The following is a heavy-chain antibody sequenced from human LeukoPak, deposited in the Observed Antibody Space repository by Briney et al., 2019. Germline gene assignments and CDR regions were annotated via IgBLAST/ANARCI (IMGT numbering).Heavy chain of an antibody. CDR1: GFTFSSYS. J-gene: IGHJ5*02. Sequence: GGSLRLSCAASGFTFSSYSMNWVRQAPGKGLEWVSSISSSSSYIYYADSVKGRFTISRDNAKNSLYLQMNSLRAEDTAVYYCARGYYDSSGHYLRWFDPWGQGTLVTVSS. V-gene: IGHV3-21*01. CDR2: ISSSSSYI. D-gene: IGHD3-22*01. CDR3: ARGYYDSSGHYLRWFDP.